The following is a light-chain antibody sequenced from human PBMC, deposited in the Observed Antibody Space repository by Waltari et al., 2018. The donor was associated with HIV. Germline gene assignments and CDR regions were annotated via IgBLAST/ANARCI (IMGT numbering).Light chain of an antibody. J-gene: IGKJ2*01. CDR1: QSVLYSSNNKNY. CDR2: WAS. V-gene: IGKV4-1*01. Sequence: DIVMNQSPDSLTVFLGERATINCKSSQSVLYSSNNKNYLAWYQQKAGQPPKLLIYWASTRESGVPDRFSASGSGTDFSLTISSLQAEDVAVYYCQQYYSTPYTFGQGTKLEIK. CDR3: QQYYSTPYT.